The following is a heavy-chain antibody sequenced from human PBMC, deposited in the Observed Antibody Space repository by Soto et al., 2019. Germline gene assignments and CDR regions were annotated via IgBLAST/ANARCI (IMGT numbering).Heavy chain of an antibody. Sequence: SETLSLTCAVYGGSFSGYYWSWIRQPPGKGLEWIGEINHSGSTNYNPSLKSRVTISVDTSKNQFSLKLSSVTAADTAVYYCARGTEQQLVRWGQGTLVTVSS. CDR2: INHSGST. J-gene: IGHJ4*02. CDR1: GGSFSGYY. D-gene: IGHD6-13*01. V-gene: IGHV4-34*01. CDR3: ARGTEQQLVR.